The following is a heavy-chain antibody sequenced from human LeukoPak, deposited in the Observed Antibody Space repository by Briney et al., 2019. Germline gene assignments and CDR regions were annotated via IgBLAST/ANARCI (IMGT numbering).Heavy chain of an antibody. CDR2: ISVSGTTM. CDR3: AKAINDYGDYKVPY. CDR1: GFTFTDYY. V-gene: IGHV3-11*01. J-gene: IGHJ4*02. D-gene: IGHD4-17*01. Sequence: GGSLRLSCATSGFTFTDYYMSWIRQAPGKGLEWVSYISVSGTTMYYADSVKGRFTISRDNSKNTLYLQMNSLRAEDTAVYYCAKAINDYGDYKVPYWGQGTLVTVSS.